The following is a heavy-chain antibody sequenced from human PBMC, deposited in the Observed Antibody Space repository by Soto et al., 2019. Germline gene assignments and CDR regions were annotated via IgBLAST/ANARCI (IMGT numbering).Heavy chain of an antibody. CDR2: ISYDGNDK. CDR1: GFTFSSYG. D-gene: IGHD6-13*01. J-gene: IGHJ4*02. CDR3: AKERYSSSWSPLDFDY. Sequence: GGSLRLSXAASGFTFSSYGMHWVRQAPGKGLEWVAVISYDGNDKYYADSVKGRFTISRDNSKNTLYLQINSLRAEDTAVFYCAKERYSSSWSPLDFDYRGQGTLVTVSS. V-gene: IGHV3-30*18.